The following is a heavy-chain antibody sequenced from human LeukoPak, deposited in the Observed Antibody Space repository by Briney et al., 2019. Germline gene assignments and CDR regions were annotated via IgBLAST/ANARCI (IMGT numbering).Heavy chain of an antibody. CDR3: ARDPYDSTGYSLGY. D-gene: IGHD3-22*01. V-gene: IGHV3-74*01. Sequence: GGSLRLSCAASGFTFSGYWMHWVRQGPEKGLELVSRIDNDGNGIIYADSVKGRFTTSRDNAKNTLYLQMNSLRVEDTAVYYCARDPYDSTGYSLGYWGQGTLVTVSS. J-gene: IGHJ4*02. CDR2: IDNDGNGI. CDR1: GFTFSGYW.